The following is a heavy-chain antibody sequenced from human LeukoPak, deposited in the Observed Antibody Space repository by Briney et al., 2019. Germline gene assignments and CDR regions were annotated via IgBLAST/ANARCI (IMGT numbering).Heavy chain of an antibody. CDR3: APISVGYCSSTSCPTPN. D-gene: IGHD2-2*01. CDR1: GGTFSSYA. V-gene: IGHV1-69*13. Sequence: GASVKVSCKASGGTFSSYAISWVRQAPGQGLEWMGGIIPIFGTANYAQKFQGRVTITADESTSTAYMELSSLRSEDTAVYYCAPISVGYCSSTSCPTPNWGQGTLVTVSS. CDR2: IIPIFGTA. J-gene: IGHJ4*02.